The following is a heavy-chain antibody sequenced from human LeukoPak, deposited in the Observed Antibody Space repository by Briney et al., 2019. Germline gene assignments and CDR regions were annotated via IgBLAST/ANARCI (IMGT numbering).Heavy chain of an antibody. D-gene: IGHD2-2*01. CDR3: ARLSCSGNSCSHGGAFDS. Sequence: SETLSLTCTVSGGSINSGGYFWSWIHQLPGKGLEWIGYIYYSGSAYYNPSLMTPVTLSIDPSKIQFSLKLTSVTAADTAVYYCARLSCSGNSCSHGGAFDSWGQGTLVTVSS. V-gene: IGHV4-31*01. J-gene: IGHJ4*02. CDR1: GGSINSGGYF. CDR2: IYYSGSA.